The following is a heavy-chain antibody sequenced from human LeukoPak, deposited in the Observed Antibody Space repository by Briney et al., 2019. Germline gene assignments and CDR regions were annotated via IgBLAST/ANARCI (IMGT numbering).Heavy chain of an antibody. CDR3: ARASTYDFWSGYYVRNYYGMDV. CDR2: TYYRSKWYN. J-gene: IGHJ6*02. D-gene: IGHD3-3*01. V-gene: IGHV6-1*01. Sequence: SQTLSLTCAISGDSVSSNSAAWSWIRQSPSRGLEWLGRTYYRSKWYNDYAISVKSRISINADTSKNQFSLKLSSVTAADTAVYYCARASTYDFWSGYYVRNYYGMDVWGQGTTVTVSS. CDR1: GDSVSSNSAA.